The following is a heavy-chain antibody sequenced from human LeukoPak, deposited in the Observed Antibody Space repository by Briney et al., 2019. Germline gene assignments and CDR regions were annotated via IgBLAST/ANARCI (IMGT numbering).Heavy chain of an antibody. J-gene: IGHJ4*02. D-gene: IGHD5-18*01. V-gene: IGHV3-7*01. Sequence: GGSLRLSCAASGFTFSNYWMTWVRQAPGKGLEWVANIKQDGSEKNYVDSVKGRFTISRDNAQNSLYLQMNSLRAEDTAVYYCARDDSYGYDWGQGTLVTVSS. CDR1: GFTFSNYW. CDR2: IKQDGSEK. CDR3: ARDDSYGYD.